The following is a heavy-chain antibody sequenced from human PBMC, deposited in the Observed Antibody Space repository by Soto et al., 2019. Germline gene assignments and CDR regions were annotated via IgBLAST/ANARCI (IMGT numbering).Heavy chain of an antibody. J-gene: IGHJ3*02. CDR1: GFTFSSYG. CDR3: AKDYCASSGTLGFDAFDI. D-gene: IGHD3-22*01. Sequence: GGSLRLSCAASGFTFSSYGMHWVRQAPGKGLEWVAVISYDGSNKYYADSVKGRFTISRDNSKNTLYLQMNSLRAEDTAVYYCAKDYCASSGTLGFDAFDIWGQGTMVTVSS. CDR2: ISYDGSNK. V-gene: IGHV3-30*18.